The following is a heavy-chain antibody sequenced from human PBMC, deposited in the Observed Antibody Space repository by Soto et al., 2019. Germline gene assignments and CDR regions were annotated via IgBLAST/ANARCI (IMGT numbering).Heavy chain of an antibody. CDR1: EFTFNNYG. J-gene: IGHJ4*02. V-gene: IGHV3-30*18. Sequence: QVQLVESGGGVVQPGRSLRLSCAASEFTFNNYGMHWVRQAPGKGLEWVAVISYDGSNKYYADSVKGRFTISRDNSKNTRYLQMNSLRAEDTAVYYCAKDPQPYSSGWGTHYFDYWGQGTLVTVSS. CDR2: ISYDGSNK. CDR3: AKDPQPYSSGWGTHYFDY. D-gene: IGHD6-19*01.